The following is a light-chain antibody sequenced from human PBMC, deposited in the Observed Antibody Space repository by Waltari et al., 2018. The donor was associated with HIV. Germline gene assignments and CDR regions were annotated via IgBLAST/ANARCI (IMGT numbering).Light chain of an antibody. CDR3: QSYDSSLSGYV. Sequence: QSVLTQPPSVSGAPGQRVTISCTGRSSNIGAGYQVNWYQQLPGTAPKRLIYGNSNRPSGVPDRFSGSKSGTSASLAITGLQAEDEADYHCQSYDSSLSGYVFGTGTKVTVL. J-gene: IGLJ1*01. V-gene: IGLV1-40*01. CDR2: GNS. CDR1: SSNIGAGYQ.